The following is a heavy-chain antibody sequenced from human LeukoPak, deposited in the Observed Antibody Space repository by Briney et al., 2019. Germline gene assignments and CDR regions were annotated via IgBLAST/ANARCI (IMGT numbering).Heavy chain of an antibody. CDR3: ARDRQGDDYFDY. CDR1: GGSISSYY. V-gene: IGHV4-59*01. CDR2: IYYSGST. J-gene: IGHJ4*02. Sequence: PSETLSLTCTVSGGSISSYYWSWLRQPPGKGLEWIGYIYYSGSTNYNPSLKSRVTISVDTSKNQFSLKLSSVTAADTAVYYCARDRQGDDYFDYWGQGTLVTVSS. D-gene: IGHD3-16*01.